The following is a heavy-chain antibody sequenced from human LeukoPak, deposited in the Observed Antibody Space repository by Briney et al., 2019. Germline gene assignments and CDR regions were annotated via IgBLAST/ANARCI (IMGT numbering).Heavy chain of an antibody. CDR3: ARHYYYDSSGPYAFDI. Sequence: GESLKISCKGSGYSFTSYWIGWVRQMPGKGLEWMGIIYPGDSDTRYSPSFQGQVTISADKSISTAYLQWSSLKASDTAMYYCARHYYYDSSGPYAFDIWGQGTMVTVSS. CDR2: IYPGDSDT. J-gene: IGHJ3*02. V-gene: IGHV5-51*01. CDR1: GYSFTSYW. D-gene: IGHD3-22*01.